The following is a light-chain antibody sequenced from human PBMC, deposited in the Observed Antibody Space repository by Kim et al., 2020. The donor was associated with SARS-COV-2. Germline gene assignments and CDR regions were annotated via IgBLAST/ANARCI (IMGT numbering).Light chain of an antibody. CDR2: KSS. CDR1: QNISNW. V-gene: IGKV1-5*03. Sequence: DIQITQSPSTLSASVGDRVTLTCRASQNISNWLDWYQQKPGKAPKLLIYKSSSLEGGVPSRFSGSGSGTEFTFTISSLQPDDCAAYYCQQYNSFSPWTFGQGTKVDIK. CDR3: QQYNSFSPWT. J-gene: IGKJ1*01.